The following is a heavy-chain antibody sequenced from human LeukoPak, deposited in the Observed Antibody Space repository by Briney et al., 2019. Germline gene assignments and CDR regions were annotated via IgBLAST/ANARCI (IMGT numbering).Heavy chain of an antibody. J-gene: IGHJ4*02. V-gene: IGHV4-39*01. Sequence: SETLSLTCTVSGGSISSGGYFWGWIRQPPGKGLEWIGSIYFTGSSYYNPSLKSRVTISVDTSKNQFSLELGAVIAADTAVYYCARLRGYSYGYLDYWGQGTLVTVSS. CDR2: IYFTGSS. CDR1: GGSISSGGYF. D-gene: IGHD5-18*01. CDR3: ARLRGYSYGYLDY.